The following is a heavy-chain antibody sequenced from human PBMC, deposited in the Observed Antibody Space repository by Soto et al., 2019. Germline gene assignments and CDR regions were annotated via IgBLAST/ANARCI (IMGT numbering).Heavy chain of an antibody. CDR1: GFTFSSYA. CDR3: AKGSTSGSYYGAFDY. D-gene: IGHD1-26*01. Sequence: PGGSLRLSCAASGFTFSSYAMNWVRQAPGKGLEWVSSVIGSGSNTYFADSVKGRFTISRDNSKNTLYLQMNSLRAEDTAVYYCAKGSTSGSYYGAFDYWGQGTLVTVSS. J-gene: IGHJ4*02. V-gene: IGHV3-23*01. CDR2: VIGSGSNT.